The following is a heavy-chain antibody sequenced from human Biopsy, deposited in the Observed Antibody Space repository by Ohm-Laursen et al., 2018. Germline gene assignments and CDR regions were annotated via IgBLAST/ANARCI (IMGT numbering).Heavy chain of an antibody. CDR2: ISDGGTTI. D-gene: IGHD6-19*01. V-gene: IGHV3-11*01. J-gene: IGHJ6*02. CDR1: GFPFSDYY. CDR3: ARDVGSSGWYYYGMDV. Sequence: SLRLSCAASGFPFSDYYMRWIRQAPGKGLDWVSYISDGGTTIYYADSVKGRFTISRDNAKKSLYLQMNSLRAEDTAVYYCARDVGSSGWYYYGMDVWGQGTTVTVSS.